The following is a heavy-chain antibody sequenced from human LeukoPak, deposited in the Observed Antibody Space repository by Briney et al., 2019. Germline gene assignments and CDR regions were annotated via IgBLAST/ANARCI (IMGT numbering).Heavy chain of an antibody. CDR1: GFTFSSYG. CDR2: IRYDGSNK. J-gene: IGHJ4*02. V-gene: IGHV3-30*02. CDR3: AKDEGIVGATSIFDY. Sequence: GGSLRLSCAASGFTFSSYGMHWVRQAPGKGLEWVAFIRYDGSNKYYADSVKGRFTISRDNSKNTLYLQMNSLRAEDTAVYYCAKDEGIVGATSIFDYWGQGTLVTVSS. D-gene: IGHD1-26*01.